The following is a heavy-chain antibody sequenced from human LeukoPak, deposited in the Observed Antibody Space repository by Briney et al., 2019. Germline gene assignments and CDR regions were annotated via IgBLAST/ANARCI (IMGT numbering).Heavy chain of an antibody. CDR1: GYTFTSNA. V-gene: IGHV7-4-1*02. D-gene: IGHD1/OR15-1a*01. CDR3: ARDNAGNIDY. CDR2: TNTNTGNP. Sequence: ASVKVSCKASGYTFTSNAMNWVRQAPGQGLELMGWTNTNTGNPTYAQGFTGRFVFSLDTSVSTAYLQISSLKGEDTAVYYCARDNAGNIDYWGQGTLVTVSS. J-gene: IGHJ4*02.